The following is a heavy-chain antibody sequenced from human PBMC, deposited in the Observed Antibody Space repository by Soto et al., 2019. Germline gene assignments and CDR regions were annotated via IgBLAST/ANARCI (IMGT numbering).Heavy chain of an antibody. J-gene: IGHJ5*02. V-gene: IGHV3-48*02. Sequence: PGGSLRLSCAASGFTFSSYSMNWVRQAPGKGLEWVSYISSSSSPIYCADSVKGRFSISRDNAKDSLYLQMNSLRDEDTAVYYCARESGYLNWFDPCGQGTLVTVSS. CDR1: GFTFSSYS. CDR2: ISSSSSPI. D-gene: IGHD3-22*01. CDR3: ARESGYLNWFDP.